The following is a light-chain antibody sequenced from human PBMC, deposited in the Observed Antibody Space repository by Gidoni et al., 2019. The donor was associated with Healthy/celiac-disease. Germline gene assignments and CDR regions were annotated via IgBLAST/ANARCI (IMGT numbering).Light chain of an antibody. CDR3: QQYGSSPG. Sequence: EIVLTKSPGTLSLSPGETATLSCRASQSVSSSYLAWYQQKTGQAPRLLIYGASSRATGIPDRFSGSGSGTDFTLTISRLEPEDFAVYYCQQYGSSPGFGQGTKLEIK. CDR2: GAS. J-gene: IGKJ2*03. V-gene: IGKV3-20*01. CDR1: QSVSSSY.